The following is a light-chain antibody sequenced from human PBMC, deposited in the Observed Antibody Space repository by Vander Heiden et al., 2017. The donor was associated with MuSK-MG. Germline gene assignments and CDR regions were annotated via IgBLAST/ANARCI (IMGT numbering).Light chain of an antibody. CDR1: QSDSSSY. V-gene: IGKV3D-20*01. CDR3: QQHGSSPLT. Sequence: EVVLTQSPATLSLSPGRRPHLPCGASQSDSSSYLAWYQQKPGLAPRLLIYDASRRDTGIPARFSGSGSGTDFTLTISRLEPEDFAVYYCQQHGSSPLTFGGGTKVEIK. CDR2: DAS. J-gene: IGKJ4*01.